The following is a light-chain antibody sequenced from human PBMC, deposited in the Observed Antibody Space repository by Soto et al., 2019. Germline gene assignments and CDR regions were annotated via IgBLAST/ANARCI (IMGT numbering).Light chain of an antibody. J-gene: IGKJ1*01. CDR3: QQYTNWRT. V-gene: IGKV1-5*01. CDR1: QNIRSR. Sequence: DFQMTQSPSTLSASVGDRVTITCRASQNIRSRLAWFQQKPGKAPKLLIYDASSLESGVPQRFSGSGSGTEFTLTISSLQSEDFVLYYCQQYTNWRTFGQGTKVDIK. CDR2: DAS.